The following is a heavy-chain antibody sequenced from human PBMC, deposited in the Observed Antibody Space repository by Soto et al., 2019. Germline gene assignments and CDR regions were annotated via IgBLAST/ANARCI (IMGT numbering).Heavy chain of an antibody. CDR3: ARDLPYGSGSYNY. D-gene: IGHD3-10*01. V-gene: IGHV1-3*01. CDR1: GYTFTGYY. Sequence: GASVKVSCKASGYTFTGYYMHWVRQAPGQRLEWMGWINAGNGNTKYSQKFQGRVTITRDTSASTAYMELSSLRSEDTAVYYCARDLPYGSGSYNYWGQGTLVTVSS. CDR2: INAGNGNT. J-gene: IGHJ4*02.